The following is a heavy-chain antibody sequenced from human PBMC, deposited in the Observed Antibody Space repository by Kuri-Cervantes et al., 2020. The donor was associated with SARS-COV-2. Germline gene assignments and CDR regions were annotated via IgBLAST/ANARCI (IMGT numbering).Heavy chain of an antibody. Sequence: CTVSGGSVSSGSYYWSWIRQPPGKGLEWIGYIYYSGSTNYNPSLKSRVTISVDTSKNQFSLKLSSVTAADTAVYYCARDHYDSSGYAFDIWGQGTMVTVSS. V-gene: IGHV4-61*01. CDR1: GGSVSSGSYY. CDR3: ARDHYDSSGYAFDI. CDR2: IYYSGST. J-gene: IGHJ3*02. D-gene: IGHD3-22*01.